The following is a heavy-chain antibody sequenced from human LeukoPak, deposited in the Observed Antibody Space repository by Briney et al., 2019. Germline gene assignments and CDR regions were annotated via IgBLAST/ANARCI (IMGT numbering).Heavy chain of an antibody. J-gene: IGHJ4*02. CDR3: ARKHMLAPPAYS. CDR2: INTDGTVT. CDR1: GFTFSKYW. D-gene: IGHD3-16*01. Sequence: GGSLRLSCAASGFTFSKYWMLWVRQAPGKGLESVSRINTDGTVTTYADSVKGRFTVSRDNADNTMFLQMNSVRDEDTAVYYCARKHMLAPPAYSWGQGTPVTVSS. V-gene: IGHV3-74*01.